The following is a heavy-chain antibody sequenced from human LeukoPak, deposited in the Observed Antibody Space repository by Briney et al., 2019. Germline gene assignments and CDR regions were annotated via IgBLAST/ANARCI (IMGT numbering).Heavy chain of an antibody. CDR1: GFTFSSYW. V-gene: IGHV3-74*01. CDR3: AREGLADSYGYGLNY. D-gene: IGHD5-18*01. J-gene: IGHJ4*02. CDR2: INSDRRST. Sequence: GGSLRLSCAASGFTFSSYWMHWVRQAPGKGLVWVSRINSDRRSTSYADSVKGRFTISRDNAKNTLYLQMNSLRAEDTAVYYCAREGLADSYGYGLNYWGQGTLVTVSS.